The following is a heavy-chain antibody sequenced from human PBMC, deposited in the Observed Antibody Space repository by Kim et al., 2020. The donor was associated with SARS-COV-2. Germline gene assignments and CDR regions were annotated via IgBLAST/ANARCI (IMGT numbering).Heavy chain of an antibody. J-gene: IGHJ3*02. D-gene: IGHD2-2*01. V-gene: IGHV4-59*01. Sequence: PSLKSRVSISVDTSKNQFSLRLGSVTAADTAFYYCARDCSTTTCSDAFDIWGQGTMVTVSS. CDR3: ARDCSTTTCSDAFDI.